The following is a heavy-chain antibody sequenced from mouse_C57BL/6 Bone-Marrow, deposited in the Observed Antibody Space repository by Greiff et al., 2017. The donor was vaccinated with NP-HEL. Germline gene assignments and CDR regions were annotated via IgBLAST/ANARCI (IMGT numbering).Heavy chain of an antibody. Sequence: QVQLQQPGAELVMPGASVKLSCKASGYTFTSYWMHWVKQRPGQGLEWIGEIDPSDSYTNYNQKFKGKSTLTVDKSSSTAYMQLSSLTSEDSAVYYCTMVTTGFWGQGTSVTVTS. CDR1: GYTFTSYW. CDR3: TMVTTGF. CDR2: IDPSDSYT. V-gene: IGHV1-69*01. J-gene: IGHJ4*01. D-gene: IGHD2-2*01.